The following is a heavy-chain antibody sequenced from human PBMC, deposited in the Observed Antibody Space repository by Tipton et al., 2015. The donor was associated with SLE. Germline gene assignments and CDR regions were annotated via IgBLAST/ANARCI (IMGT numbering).Heavy chain of an antibody. CDR3: ARGEGYKGFYFIDV. D-gene: IGHD5-24*01. J-gene: IGHJ6*04. V-gene: IGHV4-59*06. CDR2: IYYRGTT. CDR1: GGSISTYY. Sequence: LRLSCTVSGGSISTYYWSWIRQPPGKGLEWIGYIYYRGTTHYNPSLESRASISVDTSRNQFSLNLTSVTAADTAVFYCARGEGYKGFYFIDVWGRGTKVTVPS.